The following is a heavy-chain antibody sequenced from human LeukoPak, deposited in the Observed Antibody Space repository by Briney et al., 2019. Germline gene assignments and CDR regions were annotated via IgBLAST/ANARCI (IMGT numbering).Heavy chain of an antibody. CDR3: ARGSRFSSSWDNWFDP. CDR2: INTNSGGT. V-gene: IGHV1-2*02. D-gene: IGHD6-6*01. Sequence: AAVKVSRVASGYTFTGYYIHWVRPAPGQGLGWGGWINTNSGGTNYVQTLQGMVTMTRNTSISTAYMELSRLRSDDTAVYYCARGSRFSSSWDNWFDPWGQGTLVTVSS. J-gene: IGHJ5*02. CDR1: GYTFTGYY.